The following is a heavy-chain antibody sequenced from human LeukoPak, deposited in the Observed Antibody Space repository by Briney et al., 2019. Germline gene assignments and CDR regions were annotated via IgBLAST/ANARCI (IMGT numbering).Heavy chain of an antibody. CDR2: ISDSVSGGST. J-gene: IGHJ5*02. CDR3: AIDRTGYSYGYFLSP. V-gene: IGHV3-23*01. Sequence: PGGSLRLSCAASGFTFNNYAMTWVRQAPGKGLEWVSTISDSVSGGSTYYADSVKGRFTISRDNSKNTLYLQMNSLRAEDTAVYYCAIDRTGYSYGYFLSPWGQGTLVTVSS. D-gene: IGHD5-18*01. CDR1: GFTFNNYA.